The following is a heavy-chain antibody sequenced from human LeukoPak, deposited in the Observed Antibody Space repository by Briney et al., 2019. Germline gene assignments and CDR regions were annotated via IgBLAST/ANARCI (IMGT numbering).Heavy chain of an antibody. CDR2: FDPEDGET. CDR1: GYTLTELS. D-gene: IGHD6-19*01. V-gene: IGHV1-24*01. J-gene: IGHJ4*02. Sequence: ASVKVSCKVSGYTLTELSMHWVRQAPGKGLEWMGGFDPEDGETIYAQKFQGRVTMIEDTSTDTAYMELSSLRSEDTAVYYCATADLYSSGWHWGQGTLVTVSS. CDR3: ATADLYSSGWH.